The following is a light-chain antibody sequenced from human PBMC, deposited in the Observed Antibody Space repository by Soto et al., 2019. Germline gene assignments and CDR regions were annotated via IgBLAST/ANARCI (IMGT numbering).Light chain of an antibody. J-gene: IGKJ3*01. CDR2: DVS. CDR3: HHRTDWL. V-gene: IGKV3-11*01. Sequence: ENVLTQSPATLSLSPGERATLSCRTSQSTSRFLGWYQQKPGQAPSLLIYDVSNRASGIPARFSASGSGTDFTLTISSLEPGDSAVYYCHHRTDWLFGPGTKVDIK. CDR1: QSTSRF.